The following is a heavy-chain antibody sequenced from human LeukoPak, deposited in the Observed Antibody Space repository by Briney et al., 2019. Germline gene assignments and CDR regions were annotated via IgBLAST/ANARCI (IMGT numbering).Heavy chain of an antibody. V-gene: IGHV4-59*01. Sequence: PSETLSLTCTVSGGSISSYYWSWIRQPPGKGLEWIGYIYYSGSTNYNPSLKSRVTISVDTSKNQFSLKLSPVTAADTAVYYCARDLRGYNYGSGYYYYMDVWGKGTTVTVSS. CDR2: IYYSGST. J-gene: IGHJ6*03. CDR3: ARDLRGYNYGSGYYYYMDV. D-gene: IGHD5-18*01. CDR1: GGSISSYY.